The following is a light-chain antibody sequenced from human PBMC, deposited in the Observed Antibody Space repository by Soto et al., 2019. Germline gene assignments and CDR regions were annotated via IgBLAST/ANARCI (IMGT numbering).Light chain of an antibody. J-gene: IGLJ2*01. CDR2: EGS. CDR3: CSYAGNRVV. V-gene: IGLV2-23*01. CDR1: GGDVGSLNL. Sequence: QSALTQPASVSGSLGQWIPIPCPGPGGDVGSLNLVSWYQQHPGKAPKLMIYEGSKRPSGVSNRFSGSKSGNTASLTISGLQAEDEADYYCCSYAGNRVVFGGGTQLTVL.